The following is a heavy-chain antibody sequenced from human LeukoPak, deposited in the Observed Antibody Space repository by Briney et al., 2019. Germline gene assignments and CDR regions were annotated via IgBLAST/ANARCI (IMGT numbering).Heavy chain of an antibody. J-gene: IGHJ4*02. CDR3: ARFLGSAHYGDYGGAPDY. CDR2: ISSSSSYI. CDR1: GFTFSSYS. V-gene: IGHV3-21*01. Sequence: GGSLRLSCAASGFTFSSYSMNWVRQAPGKGLEWVSSISSSSSYIYYADSVKGRFTISRDNAKNSLYLQMNSLRAEDTAVYYCARFLGSAHYGDYGGAPDYWGQGTLVTVSS. D-gene: IGHD4-17*01.